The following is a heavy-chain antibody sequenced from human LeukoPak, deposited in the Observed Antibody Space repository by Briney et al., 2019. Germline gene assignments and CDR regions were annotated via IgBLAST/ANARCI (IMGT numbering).Heavy chain of an antibody. CDR3: ARAVTVTTNWFDP. CDR2: IRYTGST. CDR1: GGSISSYY. Sequence: SETLSLTCTVSGGSISSYYWSWIWQPPGKGLEWIGHIRYTGSTNYNPSLKSRVTISVDTSKSQFSLKLTSVTAADTAVYYCARAVTVTTNWFDPWGQGTLVTVSS. D-gene: IGHD1-1*01. J-gene: IGHJ5*02. V-gene: IGHV4-59*01.